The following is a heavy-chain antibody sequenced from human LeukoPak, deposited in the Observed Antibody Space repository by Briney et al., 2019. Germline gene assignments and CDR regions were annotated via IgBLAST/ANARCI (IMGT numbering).Heavy chain of an antibody. CDR3: AGDGGGEPNYYYYYMDV. Sequence: PSETLSLTCTLSGGSFSSYYWSWIRQPPGKGLEWIGYIYYSGSTNYNPSLKSRVTISVDTSKNQFSLKLSSVTAADTAVYYCAGDGGGEPNYYYYYMDVWGKGTTVTISS. D-gene: IGHD1-26*01. CDR2: IYYSGST. J-gene: IGHJ6*03. V-gene: IGHV4-59*01. CDR1: GGSFSSYY.